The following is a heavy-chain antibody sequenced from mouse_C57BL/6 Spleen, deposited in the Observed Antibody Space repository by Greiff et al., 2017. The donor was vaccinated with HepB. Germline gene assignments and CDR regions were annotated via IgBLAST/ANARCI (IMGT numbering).Heavy chain of an antibody. J-gene: IGHJ2*01. D-gene: IGHD1-1*01. V-gene: IGHV1-59*01. CDR1: GYTFTSYW. CDR3: AREGYYGYFDY. CDR2: IDPSDSYT. Sequence: QVQLQQPGAELVRPGTSVKLSCKASGYTFTSYWMHSVKQRPGQGLEWIGVIDPSDSYTNYNQKFKGKATLTVDTSSSTAYMQLSSLTSEDSAVYYCAREGYYGYFDYWGQGTTLTVSS.